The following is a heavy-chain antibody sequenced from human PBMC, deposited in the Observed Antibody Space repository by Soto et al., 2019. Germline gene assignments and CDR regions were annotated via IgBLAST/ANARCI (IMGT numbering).Heavy chain of an antibody. Sequence: EVQLVESGGGLVKPGGSLRLSCAASGFTFNNYNMNWVRQAPGKGLEWVSSISSSGSTIYYADSVKGRFTISRDNAKNSLYLQMNSLRAEDTAVYYCARGSVSQLASDYWGQGTLVTVSS. CDR1: GFTFNNYN. D-gene: IGHD6-6*01. CDR3: ARGSVSQLASDY. CDR2: ISSSGSTI. J-gene: IGHJ4*02. V-gene: IGHV3-21*04.